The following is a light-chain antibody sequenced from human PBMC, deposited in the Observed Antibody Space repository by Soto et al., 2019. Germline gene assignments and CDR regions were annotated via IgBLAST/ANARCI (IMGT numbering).Light chain of an antibody. CDR2: EVH. CDR3: SSYAASTTLL. V-gene: IGLV2-18*02. Sequence: QSVLTQPPSVSGSPGQSVTISCIGTSSDVGTYDRVSWYQAPPGTAPKLIIYEVHYRPSGVPDRFSGSKSGNTASPTISGLQAEDEADYYCSSYAASTTLLFGGGTKVTVL. J-gene: IGLJ2*01. CDR1: SSDVGTYDR.